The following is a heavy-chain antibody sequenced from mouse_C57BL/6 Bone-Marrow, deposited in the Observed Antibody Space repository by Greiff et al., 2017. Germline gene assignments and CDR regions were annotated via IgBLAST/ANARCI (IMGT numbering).Heavy chain of an antibody. CDR2: INPNNGGT. J-gene: IGHJ2*01. CDR3: ARENGYYPFDY. CDR1: GYTFTDYY. V-gene: IGHV1-26*01. Sequence: EVQLQQSGPELVKPGASVKISCKASGYTFTDYYMNWVKQSHGKSLEWIGDINPNNGGTSYNQKFKGKATLTVDKSSSTAYMELRSLTSEDSAVYYCARENGYYPFDYWGQGTTLTGSS. D-gene: IGHD2-3*01.